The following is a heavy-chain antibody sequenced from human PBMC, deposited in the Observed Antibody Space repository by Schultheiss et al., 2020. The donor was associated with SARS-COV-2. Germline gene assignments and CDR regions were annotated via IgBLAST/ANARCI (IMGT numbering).Heavy chain of an antibody. D-gene: IGHD6-13*01. J-gene: IGHJ4*02. CDR2: IDWDDDK. CDR1: GGSFSGYY. Sequence: QTLSLTCAVYGGSFSGYYWSWIRQPPGKALEWLALIDWDDDKYYSTSLKTRLTISKDTSKNQVVLTMTNMDPVDTATYYCARTSIAAAGTTLDYWGQGTLVTVSS. CDR3: ARTSIAAAGTTLDY. V-gene: IGHV2-70*01.